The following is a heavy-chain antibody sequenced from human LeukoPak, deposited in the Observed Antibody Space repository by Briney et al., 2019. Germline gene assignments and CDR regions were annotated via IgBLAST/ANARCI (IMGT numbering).Heavy chain of an antibody. D-gene: IGHD3-10*01. CDR3: AKSFTMVRGVNVDY. J-gene: IGHJ4*02. Sequence: GGSLRLSCAASGFTFSSYAMSWVRQAPGKGLEWVSAISGSGGGTYYADSVKGRFTISRDNSKNTLYLQMNSLRAEDTAVYYCAKSFTMVRGVNVDYWGQGTLVTVSS. CDR2: ISGSGGGT. CDR1: GFTFSSYA. V-gene: IGHV3-23*01.